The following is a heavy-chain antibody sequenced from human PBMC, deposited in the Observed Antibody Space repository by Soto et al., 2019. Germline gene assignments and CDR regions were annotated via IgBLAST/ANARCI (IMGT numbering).Heavy chain of an antibody. CDR2: INWEDDK. CDR1: GFSLTTLGMS. D-gene: IGHD3-10*01. CDR3: VRGEVPSTMVMFFDY. J-gene: IGHJ4*02. Sequence: SGPTREPTQTLTLTCSFSGFSLTTLGMSVSWVRQPPGKALEWLALINWEDDKYYRPSLETRLTISKDTSTNRVLLTMTKLDPADTATYYCVRGEVPSTMVMFFDYWGQGALVTVSS. V-gene: IGHV2-70*20.